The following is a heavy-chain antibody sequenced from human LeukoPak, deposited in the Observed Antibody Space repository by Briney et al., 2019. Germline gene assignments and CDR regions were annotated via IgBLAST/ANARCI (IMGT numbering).Heavy chain of an antibody. J-gene: IGHJ3*02. V-gene: IGHV1-18*01. Sequence: GASVKVSCKASGYTFTSYGISWVRQAPGQGLEWMGWISAYNGNTNYAQQLQGRVTMTTDTSTSTAYMELRSLRSDDTAVYYCARDLHTYYYDSSGPVDDAFDIWGQGTMVTVSS. CDR1: GYTFTSYG. CDR2: ISAYNGNT. D-gene: IGHD3-22*01. CDR3: ARDLHTYYYDSSGPVDDAFDI.